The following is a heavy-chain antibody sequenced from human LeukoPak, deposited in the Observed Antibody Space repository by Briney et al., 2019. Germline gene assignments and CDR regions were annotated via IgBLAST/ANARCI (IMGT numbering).Heavy chain of an antibody. Sequence: GGSLRLSCAASEFTFNNYAMSWFRQAPGKGLEWVSVISASGGSTHYVDSVKGRFTISRDNSKNTLYLQMNSLRPEDTAIYYCARSNDFWSGPLRNYYYYMDVWGKGTTVTVSS. D-gene: IGHD3-3*01. CDR1: EFTFNNYA. CDR3: ARSNDFWSGPLRNYYYYMDV. V-gene: IGHV3-23*01. J-gene: IGHJ6*03. CDR2: ISASGGST.